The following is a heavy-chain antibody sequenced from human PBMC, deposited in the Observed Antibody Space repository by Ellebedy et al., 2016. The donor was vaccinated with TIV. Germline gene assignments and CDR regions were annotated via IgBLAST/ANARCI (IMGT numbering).Heavy chain of an antibody. V-gene: IGHV4-4*07. J-gene: IGHJ6*02. CDR1: GGSISSFY. CDR2: IYTGGTT. Sequence: SETLSLTXTVSGGSISSFYWSWIRQPAGKGLEWIGRIYTGGTTSYNPSLKSRVTMSLDTSQNQFSLKLNSVTAADTALYYCARDCPIFDSSGYFCGMDVWGRGTAVTVSS. D-gene: IGHD3-22*01. CDR3: ARDCPIFDSSGYFCGMDV.